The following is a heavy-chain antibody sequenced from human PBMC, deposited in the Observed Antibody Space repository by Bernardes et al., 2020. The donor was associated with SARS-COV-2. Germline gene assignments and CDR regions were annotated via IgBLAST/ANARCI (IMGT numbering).Heavy chain of an antibody. D-gene: IGHD5-12*01. CDR1: GGSISSYY. CDR3: ARDPGDIVTTTARFDH. Sequence: SETLSLTCTVSGGSISSYYWSWIRQPAGKGLEWIWRFYTSGSTSYNPSLKSRVTMSVDTSKNQFSLKLNSVTAADTAVYYCARDPGDIVTTTARFDHWGQGTLVTVSS. CDR2: FYTSGST. V-gene: IGHV4-4*07. J-gene: IGHJ4*02.